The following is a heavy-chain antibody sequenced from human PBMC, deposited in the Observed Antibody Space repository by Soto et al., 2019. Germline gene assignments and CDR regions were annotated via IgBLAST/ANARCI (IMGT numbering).Heavy chain of an antibody. CDR1: GFTFRSFV. CDR2: TSYDGSNT. J-gene: IGHJ4*02. CDR3: ARLGTTGGVDV. D-gene: IGHD3-16*01. Sequence: QVQLVESGGGVVQPGTSLRLSCVGSGFTFRSFVIHWVRQAPGKGLEWVALTSYDGSNTYYDDSVKGRFTISRDNSRNTVDLQMDSLSLEDTALYYCARLGTTGGVDVWGQGTLVSVSS. V-gene: IGHV3-30*19.